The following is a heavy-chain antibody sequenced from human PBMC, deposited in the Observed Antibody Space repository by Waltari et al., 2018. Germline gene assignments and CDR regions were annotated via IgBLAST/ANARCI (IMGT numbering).Heavy chain of an antibody. J-gene: IGHJ4*02. Sequence: EVQLVESGGGLVKPGGSLRLSCAASGFTFSSSSMNWVRQAPGKGLEWVSSISSSSSYIYYADSVKGRFTISRDNAKNSLYLQMNSLRAEDTAVYYCATAYYYGSGSPTMDYWGQGTLVTVSS. CDR2: ISSSSSYI. CDR3: ATAYYYGSGSPTMDY. V-gene: IGHV3-21*01. D-gene: IGHD3-10*01. CDR1: GFTFSSSS.